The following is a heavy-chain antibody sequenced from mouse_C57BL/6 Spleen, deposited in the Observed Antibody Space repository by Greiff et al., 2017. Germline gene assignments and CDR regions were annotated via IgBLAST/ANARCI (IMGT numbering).Heavy chain of an antibody. CDR3: ARFYDYDVDAMDY. Sequence: EVQLQQSGPELVKPGDSVKISCKASGYSFTGYFMNWVMQSHGTSLEWIGRINPYNGDTFYNQKFKGKATLTVDKSSSTAHMELRSLTSEDSAVYYCARFYDYDVDAMDYWGQGTSVTVSS. J-gene: IGHJ4*01. D-gene: IGHD2-4*01. CDR2: INPYNGDT. V-gene: IGHV1-20*01. CDR1: GYSFTGYF.